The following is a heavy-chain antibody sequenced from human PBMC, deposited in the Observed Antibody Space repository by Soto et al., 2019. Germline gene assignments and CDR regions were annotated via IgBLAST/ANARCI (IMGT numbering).Heavy chain of an antibody. V-gene: IGHV3-30-3*01. D-gene: IGHD6-19*01. J-gene: IGHJ6*02. Sequence: GGSLRLSCAASGFTFSAYAMHWVRQAPGKGLEWVTVISFDGSNTYYADSVRGRFTISRDNSKNTLYLQMNSLRPEDTAVYYCARDQGGSTGWFYYYGLDVWGQGTAVTVSS. CDR3: ARDQGGSTGWFYYYGLDV. CDR1: GFTFSAYA. CDR2: ISFDGSNT.